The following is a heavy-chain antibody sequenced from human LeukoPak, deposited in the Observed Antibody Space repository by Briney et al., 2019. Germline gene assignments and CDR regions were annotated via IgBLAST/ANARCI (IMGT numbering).Heavy chain of an antibody. Sequence: PGGSLRLSCAASGFTFSSYAMHWVRQAPGKGLEWVAVISYDGSNKYYADSVKGRFTISRDNSKNTLYLQMNSLRAEDTAVYYCARAGCSGGSCYYLDYWGQGTLVTVSS. V-gene: IGHV3-30*04. D-gene: IGHD2-15*01. CDR1: GFTFSSYA. J-gene: IGHJ4*02. CDR3: ARAGCSGGSCYYLDY. CDR2: ISYDGSNK.